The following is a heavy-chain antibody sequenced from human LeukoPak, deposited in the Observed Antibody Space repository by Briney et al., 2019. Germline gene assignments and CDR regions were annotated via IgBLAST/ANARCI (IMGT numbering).Heavy chain of an antibody. CDR2: IYHSGST. CDR3: ARDGYYGDYVFDTHDWFDP. Sequence: SEILSLTCTVSGYSISSGYYWGWIRQPPGKGLEWIGSIYHSGSTYYNPSLKSRVTISVDTSKNQFSLKLSSVTAADTAVYYCARDGYYGDYVFDTHDWFDPWGQGTLVTVSS. CDR1: GYSISSGYY. V-gene: IGHV4-38-2*02. J-gene: IGHJ5*02. D-gene: IGHD4-17*01.